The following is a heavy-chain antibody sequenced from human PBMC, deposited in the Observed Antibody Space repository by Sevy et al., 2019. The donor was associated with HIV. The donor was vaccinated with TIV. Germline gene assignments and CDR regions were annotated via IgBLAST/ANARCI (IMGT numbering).Heavy chain of an antibody. CDR1: GGSFSGYY. CDR3: ARGNIIAVAGNWFDP. Sequence: SETLSLTCAVYGGSFSGYYWSWIRQPPGKGLEWIGEINHSGSTNYNPSLKSRVTISVDTSKNQFSLKLSSVTAADTAVYYCARGNIIAVAGNWFDPWVQGTLVTVSS. CDR2: INHSGST. V-gene: IGHV4-34*01. D-gene: IGHD6-19*01. J-gene: IGHJ5*02.